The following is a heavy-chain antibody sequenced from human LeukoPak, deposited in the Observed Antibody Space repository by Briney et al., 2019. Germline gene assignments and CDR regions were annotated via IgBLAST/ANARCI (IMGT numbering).Heavy chain of an antibody. J-gene: IGHJ4*02. CDR1: GFTFYAYA. CDR2: ISWDSGSI. V-gene: IGHV3-9*01. CDR3: AKDSSYGQLLIDY. Sequence: SLRLSCAASGFTFYAYAMHWVRHAPGKGLEGVSGISWDSGSIGYADSVKGRFTTSRDNAKNSLYLQVNSLRAEDTALYYCAKDSSYGQLLIDYWGQGTLVTVSS. D-gene: IGHD1-26*01.